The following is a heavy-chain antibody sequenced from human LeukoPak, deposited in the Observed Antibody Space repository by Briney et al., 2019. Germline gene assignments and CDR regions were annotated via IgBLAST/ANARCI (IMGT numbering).Heavy chain of an antibody. CDR2: IRYDGSNK. J-gene: IGHJ4*02. D-gene: IGHD6-6*01. CDR3: ARRLVRYYFDY. V-gene: IGHV3-33*08. Sequence: GGSLRLSCAASGFTFSSYAMSWVRQAPGKGLEWVAFIRYDGSNKYYADSVKGRFTISRDNSKNTLYLQMNSLRAEDTAVYYCARRLVRYYFDYWGQGTLVTASS. CDR1: GFTFSSYA.